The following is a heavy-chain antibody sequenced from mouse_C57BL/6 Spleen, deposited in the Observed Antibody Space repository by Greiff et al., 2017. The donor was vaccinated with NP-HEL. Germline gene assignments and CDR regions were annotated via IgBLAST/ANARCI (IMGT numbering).Heavy chain of an antibody. D-gene: IGHD1-1*01. CDR1: GYSITSGYY. CDR2: ISYDGSN. CDR3: ARGYYGSSYPPFDY. Sequence: VQLKQSGPGLVKPSQSLSLTCSVTGYSITSGYYWNWIRQFPGNKLEWMGYISYDGSNNYNPSLKNRISITRDTSKNQFFLKLNSVTTEDTATYYCARGYYGSSYPPFDYWGQGTTLTVSS. V-gene: IGHV3-6*01. J-gene: IGHJ2*01.